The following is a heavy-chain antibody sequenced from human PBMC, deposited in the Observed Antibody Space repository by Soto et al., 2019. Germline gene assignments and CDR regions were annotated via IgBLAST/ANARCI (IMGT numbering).Heavy chain of an antibody. J-gene: IGHJ4*02. CDR2: ISYDGSNK. CDR1: GFAFSSYA. Sequence: QVQLVESGGGVVQPGRSLRLSCAASGFAFSSYAMHWVRQAPGKGLEWVAVISYDGSNKYYADSVKGRFTISRDNSKNTRYLKMNSLRAEDTAVYYCARDLSGSGDWGQGTLVTVSS. D-gene: IGHD3-10*01. CDR3: ARDLSGSGD. V-gene: IGHV3-30-3*01.